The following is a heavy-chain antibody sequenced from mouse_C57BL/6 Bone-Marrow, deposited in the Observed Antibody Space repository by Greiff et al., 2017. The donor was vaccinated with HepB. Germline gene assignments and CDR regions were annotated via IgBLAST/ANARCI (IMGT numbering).Heavy chain of an antibody. CDR1: GYSFTGYY. CDR3: ARGYYGSSPWYFDV. D-gene: IGHD1-1*01. J-gene: IGHJ1*03. CDR2: INPSTGGT. V-gene: IGHV1-42*01. Sequence: VQLQQSGPELVKPGASVKISCKASGYSFTGYYMNWVKQSPEKSLEWIGEINPSTGGTTYNQKFKAKATLTVDKSSSTAYMQLKSLTSEDSAVYYCARGYYGSSPWYFDVWGTGTTVTVSS.